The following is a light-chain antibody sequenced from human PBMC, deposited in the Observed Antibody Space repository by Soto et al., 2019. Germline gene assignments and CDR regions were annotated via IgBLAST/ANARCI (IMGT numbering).Light chain of an antibody. Sequence: DIQMTQSPSTLSASVGDRVTITCRASQSIYDWLAWYQQKPGKAPKLLIYKASNLESGVPSRFSGSASGTEFTLTISSLQPDDFATYYCQQYNTYWTFGQGTKVEFK. J-gene: IGKJ1*01. CDR3: QQYNTYWT. CDR1: QSIYDW. CDR2: KAS. V-gene: IGKV1-5*03.